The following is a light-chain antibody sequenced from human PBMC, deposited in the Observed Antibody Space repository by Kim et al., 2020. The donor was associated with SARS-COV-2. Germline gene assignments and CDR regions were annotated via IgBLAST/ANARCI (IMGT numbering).Light chain of an antibody. CDR3: QQYDNLRLYT. V-gene: IGKV1-33*01. J-gene: IGKJ2*01. CDR2: DAS. CDR1: QDISNY. Sequence: DIQMTQSPSSLSASVGDRVTITCQASQDISNYLNWYQQKPGKAPKLLIYDASNLETGVPSRFSGSGSGTDFTFTISSLQPEDIATYYCQQYDNLRLYTFGQGTKL.